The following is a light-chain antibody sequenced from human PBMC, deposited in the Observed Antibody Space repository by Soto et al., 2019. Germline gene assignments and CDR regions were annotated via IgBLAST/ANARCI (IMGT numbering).Light chain of an antibody. Sequence: DIQMTQSPSTLSASVGDRVTITCRASQSISSWLAWYQQKPGKAPTLLIYKASSLESGVPSRFSGSGSGTEFTLTISSLKPDDFATYYCQQYNSYPWTFGQGTKVEIK. J-gene: IGKJ1*01. CDR3: QQYNSYPWT. V-gene: IGKV1-5*03. CDR1: QSISSW. CDR2: KAS.